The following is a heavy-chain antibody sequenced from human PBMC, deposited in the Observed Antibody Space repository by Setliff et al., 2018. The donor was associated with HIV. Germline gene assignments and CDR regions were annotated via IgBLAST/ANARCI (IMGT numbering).Heavy chain of an antibody. Sequence: PSETLSLTCTVSGYSISSGYYWGWIRQPPGKGLEWIGSIYHSGSTYYNPSLKSRVTISVDTSKNQFSLKLSSVTAADTAVYYCVAKKSGDYPFNWGQGTLVTVSS. CDR3: VAKKSGDYPFN. V-gene: IGHV4-38-2*02. D-gene: IGHD4-17*01. J-gene: IGHJ4*02. CDR1: GYSISSGYY. CDR2: IYHSGST.